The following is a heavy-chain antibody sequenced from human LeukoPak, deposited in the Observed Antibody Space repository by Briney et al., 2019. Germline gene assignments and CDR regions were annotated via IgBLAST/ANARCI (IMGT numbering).Heavy chain of an antibody. V-gene: IGHV1-2*06. CDR1: GYTFTGYY. Sequence: ASVKVSCKASGYTFTGYYVHWVRQAPGQGLEWMGRINPNSGGTDYAQKFQGRVTMTRDTSISTAYMELSRLRSDDTAVYSCARTLSGTTYSLDTWGQGTLVTVS. CDR2: INPNSGGT. D-gene: IGHD1-20*01. CDR3: ARTLSGTTYSLDT. J-gene: IGHJ5*02.